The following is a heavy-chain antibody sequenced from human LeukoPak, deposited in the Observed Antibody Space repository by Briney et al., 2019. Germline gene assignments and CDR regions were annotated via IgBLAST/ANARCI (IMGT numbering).Heavy chain of an antibody. Sequence: SQTLSLTCTVSGGSISSGDYYWSWIRQPPGKGLEWIGYIYYSGSTYYNPSLKSRVTISVDTSKNQFSLKLSSVTAADTAVYYCARGPFYGSGSYSWFDPWGQGTLVTVSS. D-gene: IGHD3-10*01. V-gene: IGHV4-30-4*01. CDR2: IYYSGST. J-gene: IGHJ5*02. CDR1: GGSISSGDYY. CDR3: ARGPFYGSGSYSWFDP.